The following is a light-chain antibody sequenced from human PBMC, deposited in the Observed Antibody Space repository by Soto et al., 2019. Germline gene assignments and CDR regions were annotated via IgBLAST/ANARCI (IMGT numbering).Light chain of an antibody. CDR1: QSVLYTSNNKNY. J-gene: IGKJ1*01. CDR2: WAS. V-gene: IGKV4-1*01. CDR3: QQYYTPPWT. Sequence: DVEMTQSPDSLAVSLGERATINCKCSQSVLYTSNNKNYLAWYQQKPRQSPKLPISWASTRESGVPDRFSGAGSGTDFTLPISSLQAEDVAVYYCQQYYTPPWTFGQGTKVEVK.